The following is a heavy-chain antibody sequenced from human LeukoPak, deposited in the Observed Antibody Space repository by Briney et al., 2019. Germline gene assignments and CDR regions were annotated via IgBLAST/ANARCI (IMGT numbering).Heavy chain of an antibody. CDR3: AGSEALNYYYYYMDV. CDR1: GYTLTGYY. CDR2: INPNSGGT. Sequence: ASVKVSCKASGYTLTGYYMHWVRQAPGQGLEWMGWINPNSGGTNYAQKFQGRVTMTRDTSISTAYMELSRLRSDDTAVYYCAGSEALNYYYYYMDVWGKGTTVTVSS. D-gene: IGHD6-19*01. J-gene: IGHJ6*03. V-gene: IGHV1-2*02.